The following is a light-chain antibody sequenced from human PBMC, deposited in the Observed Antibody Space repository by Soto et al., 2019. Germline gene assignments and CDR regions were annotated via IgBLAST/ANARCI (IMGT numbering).Light chain of an antibody. Sequence: QSALTQPRSVSGSPGQSVTVSCTGTNSDIGTYDYVSWYQQHPGKAPKLIIYDVSERPSGVPDRFSGSKSGNTASLTISGLQAEDEDEYYCCSYTGSYTLVFGGGTKVTVL. J-gene: IGLJ3*02. CDR3: CSYTGSYTLV. V-gene: IGLV2-11*01. CDR1: NSDIGTYDY. CDR2: DVS.